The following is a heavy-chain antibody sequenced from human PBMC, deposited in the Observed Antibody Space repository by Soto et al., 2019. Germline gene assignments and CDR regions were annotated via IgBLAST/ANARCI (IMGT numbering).Heavy chain of an antibody. CDR3: ARSFKVLRFLEWLSEAGYFDL. CDR2: IFSNDEK. V-gene: IGHV2-26*01. D-gene: IGHD3-3*01. J-gene: IGHJ2*01. Sequence: QVTLKESGPVLVKPTETLTLTCTVSGFSLSNARMGVSWIRQPPGKALEWLAHIFSNDEKSYSTSLKSRLTISKDPSKSQVVLTMTNMDPVDTATYYCARSFKVLRFLEWLSEAGYFDLWGRGTLVTVSS. CDR1: GFSLSNARMG.